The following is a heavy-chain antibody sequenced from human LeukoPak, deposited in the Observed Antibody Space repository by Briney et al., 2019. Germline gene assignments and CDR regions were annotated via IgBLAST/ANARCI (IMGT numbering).Heavy chain of an antibody. J-gene: IGHJ5*02. D-gene: IGHD5-18*01. CDR1: GVSISSGGYP. V-gene: IGHV4-30-2*01. CDR3: ARGLGYSYGYSWFDP. CDR2: IYHSGST. Sequence: SETLSLTCAVSGVSISSGGYPWSWIRQPPGKGLEWIGYIYHSGSTYYNPSLKSRVTISVDRSKNQFSLKLSSVTAADTAVYYCARGLGYSYGYSWFDPWGQGTLVTVSS.